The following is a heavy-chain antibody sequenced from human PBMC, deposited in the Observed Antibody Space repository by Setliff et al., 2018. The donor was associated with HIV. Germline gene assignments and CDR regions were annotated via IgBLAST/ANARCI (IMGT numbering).Heavy chain of an antibody. J-gene: IGHJ4*02. D-gene: IGHD4-4*01. CDR1: GFTFNNHG. Sequence: GGSLRLSCAASGFTFNNHGMHWVRQAPGKGLEWVSVISGSGDITYYRESVKGRFTVSRDNSNNTVYLQMNSLRAEDTAMYYCAKTQTVITVYGPFDSWGQGTPVTVSS. CDR2: ISGSGDIT. CDR3: AKTQTVITVYGPFDS. V-gene: IGHV3-23*01.